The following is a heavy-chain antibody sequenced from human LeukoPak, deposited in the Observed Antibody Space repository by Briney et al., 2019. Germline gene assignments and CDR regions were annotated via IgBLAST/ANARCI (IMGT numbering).Heavy chain of an antibody. CDR1: GYTFTRYG. CDR3: ARTVLGATGYFDY. D-gene: IGHD1-26*01. CDR2: INTTTGSP. J-gene: IGHJ4*02. V-gene: IGHV7-4-1*02. Sequence: ASVKVSCKASGYTFTRYGINWVRQAPGQGLEWMGWINTTTGSPTYAQGFTGRFVFSLDTSVSTTYLQISSLEAEDTAVYYCARTVLGATGYFDYWGQGTLITVSS.